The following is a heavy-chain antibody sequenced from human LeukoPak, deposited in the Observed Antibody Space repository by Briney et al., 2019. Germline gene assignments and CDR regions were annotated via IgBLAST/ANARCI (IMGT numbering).Heavy chain of an antibody. CDR3: ARGAGTTGY. J-gene: IGHJ4*02. V-gene: IGHV4-39*07. CDR1: GGSISRSSYY. Sequence: SETLSLTCSVSGGSISRSSYYWGWIRQPPGKGLEWIGSIFYSGGTYYNPSLKSRVTMSVDTSKNQFSLKLSSVTAADTAVYYCARGAGTTGYWGQGTLVTVSS. CDR2: IFYSGGT. D-gene: IGHD1-7*01.